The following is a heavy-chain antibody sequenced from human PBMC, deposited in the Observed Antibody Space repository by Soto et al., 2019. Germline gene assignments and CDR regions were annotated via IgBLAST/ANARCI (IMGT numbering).Heavy chain of an antibody. D-gene: IGHD4-17*01. CDR1: GFTFTSYW. J-gene: IGHJ4*02. CDR3: VRGLYGDPVRFDS. CDR2: LNSDGSNI. Sequence: EVHLVESGGGLVQPGGSLRLSCAASGFTFTSYWMHWVHQTPGKGLVWVSRLNSDGSNINYADSVKGRFTISRDNAKNTLYLQMSSLTAEDTAVYYCVRGLYGDPVRFDSWGQGTLLTVSS. V-gene: IGHV3-74*01.